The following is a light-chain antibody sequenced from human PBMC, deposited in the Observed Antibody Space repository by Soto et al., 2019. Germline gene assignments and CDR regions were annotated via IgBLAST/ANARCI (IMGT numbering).Light chain of an antibody. CDR1: SSDVGGYNY. J-gene: IGLJ2*01. CDR3: SSYTNSSTLVV. CDR2: EVS. V-gene: IGLV2-14*01. Sequence: QSALTQPASVSGSPGQSITISCTGTSSDVGGYNYVSWYQQHPGKAPKLMIYEVSNRPSGVSNRFSGSKSGNTASLTISGLQAEDEAEYYCSSYTNSSTLVVFGGGTKLTVL.